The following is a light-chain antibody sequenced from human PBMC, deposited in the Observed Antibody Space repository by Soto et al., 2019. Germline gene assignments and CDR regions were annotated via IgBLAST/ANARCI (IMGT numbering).Light chain of an antibody. Sequence: DIVMTQSPDSLAVSLGERATINCRSSQSVLYSSNNRNYLAWYQQKPGQPPKLLINWASTRESGVPDRFSGSWSGTDFTLTISSLQAEDVAAYCCQQHYSPPHTFGQGTKLEIK. CDR3: QQHYSPPHT. V-gene: IGKV4-1*01. J-gene: IGKJ2*01. CDR2: WAS. CDR1: QSVLYSSNNRNY.